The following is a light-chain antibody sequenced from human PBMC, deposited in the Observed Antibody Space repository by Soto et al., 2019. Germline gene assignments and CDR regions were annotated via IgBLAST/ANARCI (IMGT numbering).Light chain of an antibody. V-gene: IGKV3-20*01. CDR2: GAS. Sequence: EIVLTQSPGTLSLSPGERATLSCRDSQSVSSSYLAWYQQKPGQAPRLLIYGASSRATGIPDRFSGSWSGTDFTLTISRLEPEDFAVYYCQQYGSLLTFGGGTKVDIK. CDR1: QSVSSSY. CDR3: QQYGSLLT. J-gene: IGKJ4*01.